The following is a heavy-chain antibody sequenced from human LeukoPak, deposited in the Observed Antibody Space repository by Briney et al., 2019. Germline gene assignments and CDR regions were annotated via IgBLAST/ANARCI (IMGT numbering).Heavy chain of an antibody. Sequence: GGSLRLSCAASGFAFSNYWMHWVRQAPGKGLVWVSRVDIDGSTTTYADSVKGRFTISRDNAKNTLYLQMKSLRAEDTAVYYCARERGTTYYYDSSGYPLDYWGQGTLVTVSS. CDR2: VDIDGSTT. CDR3: ARERGTTYYYDSSGYPLDY. CDR1: GFAFSNYW. V-gene: IGHV3-74*01. J-gene: IGHJ4*02. D-gene: IGHD3-22*01.